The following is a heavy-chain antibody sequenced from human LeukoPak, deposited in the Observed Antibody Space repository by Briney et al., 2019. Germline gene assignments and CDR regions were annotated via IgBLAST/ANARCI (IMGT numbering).Heavy chain of an antibody. J-gene: IGHJ4*02. D-gene: IGHD3-22*01. V-gene: IGHV4-34*01. CDR1: GGSFSGYY. CDR3: ARSHYYDSSGYFETGGRYYFDY. Sequence: SETLSLTCAVYGGSFSGYYWSWIRQPPGKGVEWIGEINHSGSTNYNPSLKSRVTISVDTSKNQFSLKLSSVTAADTAVYYCARSHYYDSSGYFETGGRYYFDYWGQGTLVTVSS. CDR2: INHSGST.